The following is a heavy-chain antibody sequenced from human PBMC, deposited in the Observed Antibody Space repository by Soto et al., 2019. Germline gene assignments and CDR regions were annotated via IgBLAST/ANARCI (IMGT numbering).Heavy chain of an antibody. CDR3: ARRAETNGWNGFGADKYYFDF. V-gene: IGHV1-8*01. CDR1: GYTFTSYD. CDR2: MNPNTGNS. J-gene: IGHJ4*02. Sequence: ASVKVSCKASGYTFTSYDIYWVRQATGQGLEWMGWMNPNTGNSGYAQKFQGRVTMTSDTSISTAHMELSSLRSEDTAVYYCARRAETNGWNGFGADKYYFDFWGQGTLVTVFS. D-gene: IGHD1-1*01.